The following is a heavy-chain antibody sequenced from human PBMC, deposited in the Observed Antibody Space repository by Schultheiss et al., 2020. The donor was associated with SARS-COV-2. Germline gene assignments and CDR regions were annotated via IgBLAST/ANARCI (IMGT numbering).Heavy chain of an antibody. V-gene: IGHV3-30*04. CDR1: GFTFSSYA. Sequence: GESLKISCAASGFTFSSYAMHWVRQAPGKGLEWVAVISYDGSNKYYADSVKGRFTISRDNSKNTLYLQMNSLRAEDTAVYYCARGWGYGSGSYYTEFVLYGMDVWGQGTTVTGSS. CDR2: ISYDGSNK. D-gene: IGHD3-10*01. CDR3: ARGWGYGSGSYYTEFVLYGMDV. J-gene: IGHJ6*02.